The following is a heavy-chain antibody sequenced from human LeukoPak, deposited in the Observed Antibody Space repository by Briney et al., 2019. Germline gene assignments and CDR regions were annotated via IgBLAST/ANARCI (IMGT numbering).Heavy chain of an antibody. Sequence: SETLSLTCTVSGGSISSYYWSWIRQPPGKGLEWIGYIYYSGSTNYNPSLKSRVTISVDTSKNQFSLKLSSVTAADTAVYYCASGYCSGGSCSFDYWGQGTLVTVSP. J-gene: IGHJ4*02. CDR2: IYYSGST. V-gene: IGHV4-59*01. CDR3: ASGYCSGGSCSFDY. D-gene: IGHD2-15*01. CDR1: GGSISSYY.